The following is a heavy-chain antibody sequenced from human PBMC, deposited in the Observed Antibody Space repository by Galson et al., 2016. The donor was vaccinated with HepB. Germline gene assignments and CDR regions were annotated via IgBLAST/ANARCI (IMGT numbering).Heavy chain of an antibody. CDR1: GYTFTDYA. V-gene: IGHV1-3*01. CDR3: ARGNHLLLTI. CDR2: INGGTGTT. Sequence: SVKVSCKASGYTFTDYAMHWVRQAPGQRLEWMGWINGGTGTTKYSQKFQGRVTITRDTSAGTAYMELSSLRSEDTALYYCARGNHLLLTIWGQGTMVTVSS. J-gene: IGHJ3*02. D-gene: IGHD3-22*01.